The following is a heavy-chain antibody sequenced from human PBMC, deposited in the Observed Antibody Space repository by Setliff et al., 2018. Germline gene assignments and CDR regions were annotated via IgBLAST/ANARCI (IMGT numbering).Heavy chain of an antibody. D-gene: IGHD3-22*01. J-gene: IGHJ5*02. CDR1: GGSISSSSYY. V-gene: IGHV4-39*01. Sequence: SETLSLTCTVSGGSISSSSYYWGWIRQPPGKGLEWIGSIYYSGSTYYNPSLKSRVTISXDTSKNQFSLKLSSVXAADTAVYYCARLGSARYDSSGYYPDNWFDPWGQGTLVTVSS. CDR3: ARLGSARYDSSGYYPDNWFDP. CDR2: IYYSGST.